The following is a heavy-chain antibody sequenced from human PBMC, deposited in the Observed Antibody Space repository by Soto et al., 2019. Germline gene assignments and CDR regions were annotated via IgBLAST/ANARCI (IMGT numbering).Heavy chain of an antibody. D-gene: IGHD6-13*01. J-gene: IGHJ4*02. CDR1: GYTFTGYY. CDR2: INPNSGGT. CDR3: ARGRIAAAGTSTWVDY. V-gene: IGHV1-2*04. Sequence: ASVKVSCKASGYTFTGYYMHWVRQAPGQGLEWMGWINPNSGGTNYAQKFQGWVTMTRDTSIGTAYMELSRLRSDDTAVYYCARGRIAAAGTSTWVDYWGQGTLVTVSS.